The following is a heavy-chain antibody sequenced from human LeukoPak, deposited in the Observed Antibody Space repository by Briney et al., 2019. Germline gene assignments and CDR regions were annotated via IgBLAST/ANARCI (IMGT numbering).Heavy chain of an antibody. CDR2: VYNSRST. Sequence: PSETLSLTCNVSGDSIDIHYWSWLRQPPGKGLEWIGYVYNSRSTNYNPSLKSRVTISEDKSKNQPSLRLTSVTAADTAVYYCARGGSSGPYNWFDPWGQGILVTVSS. CDR1: GDSIDIHY. D-gene: IGHD6-19*01. J-gene: IGHJ5*02. CDR3: ARGGSSGPYNWFDP. V-gene: IGHV4-59*11.